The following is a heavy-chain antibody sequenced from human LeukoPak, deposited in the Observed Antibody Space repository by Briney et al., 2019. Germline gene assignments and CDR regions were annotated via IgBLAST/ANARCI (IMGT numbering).Heavy chain of an antibody. V-gene: IGHV3-21*01. CDR1: GFTFSSYS. D-gene: IGHD1-1*01. CDR3: ASNIATNFDY. CDR2: ISSSSSYI. Sequence: GGSLRLSCAASGFTFSSYSMNWVRQAPGKGLEWVSSISSSSSYIYYADSVKGRFTIPRDNAKNSLYLQMNSLRAEDTAVYYCASNIATNFDYWGQGTLVTVSS. J-gene: IGHJ4*02.